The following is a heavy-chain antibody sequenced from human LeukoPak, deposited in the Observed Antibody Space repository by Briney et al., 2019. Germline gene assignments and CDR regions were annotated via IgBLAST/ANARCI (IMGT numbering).Heavy chain of an antibody. Sequence: GESLKISCKGSGYSFSTYWIGWVRQMPGKGLEWLGIIYPGDSDTTYTSPFQGQVTISADKSISTAYLQWSSLKAAATAVYYCARRDSSGWYYWGQGTLVTVSS. V-gene: IGHV5-51*01. CDR2: IYPGDSDT. CDR1: GYSFSTYW. CDR3: ARRDSSGWYY. J-gene: IGHJ4*02. D-gene: IGHD6-19*01.